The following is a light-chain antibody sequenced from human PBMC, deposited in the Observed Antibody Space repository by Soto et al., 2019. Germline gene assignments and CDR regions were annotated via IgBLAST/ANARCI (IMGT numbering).Light chain of an antibody. CDR1: HDINIY. Sequence: DIQLTQSPSFLSASVGDRVTITCRASHDINIYLAWYQQKPGKVPKLLIYSASTLQSGVPSRFSGSGSETEFTLTISGLQPGDSATYYCQQYNSYSPTFGQGTKVDIK. J-gene: IGKJ1*01. CDR3: QQYNSYSPT. CDR2: SAS. V-gene: IGKV1-9*01.